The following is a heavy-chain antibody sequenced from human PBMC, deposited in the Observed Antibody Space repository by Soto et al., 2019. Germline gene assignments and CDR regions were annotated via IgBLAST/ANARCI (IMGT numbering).Heavy chain of an antibody. CDR1: GGSISNSSYS. V-gene: IGHV4-39*07. CDR2: IYYTGDT. D-gene: IGHD4-17*01. J-gene: IGHJ4*02. CDR3: ASANYGDYVISDY. Sequence: SETLSLTCTVSGGSISNSSYSWGWIRRPPGKGLEWIGTIYYTGDTYYNPSLKSRVTISVDTSKNQFSLKLSSVTAADTAVYYCASANYGDYVISDYWGQGTLVTVSS.